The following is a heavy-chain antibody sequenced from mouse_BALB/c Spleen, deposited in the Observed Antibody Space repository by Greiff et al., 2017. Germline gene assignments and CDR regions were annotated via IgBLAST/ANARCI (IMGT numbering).Heavy chain of an antibody. CDR3: AYDLGFAY. CDR1: GYTFTDYA. D-gene: IGHD2-4*01. J-gene: IGHJ3*01. V-gene: IGHV1S137*01. CDR2: ISTYYGDA. Sequence: LEESGAELVRPGVSVKISCKGSGYTFTDYAMHWVKQSHAKSLEWIGVISTYYGDASYNQKFKGKATMTVDKSSSTAYMELARLTSEDSAIYYCAYDLGFAYWGQGTLVTVSA.